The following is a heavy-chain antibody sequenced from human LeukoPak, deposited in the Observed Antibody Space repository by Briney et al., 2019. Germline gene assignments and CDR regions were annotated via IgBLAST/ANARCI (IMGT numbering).Heavy chain of an antibody. CDR2: IIPILGIA. CDR3: ARDPGSGSYSFDY. V-gene: IGHV1-69*04. CDR1: GGTVSSYA. J-gene: IGHJ4*02. D-gene: IGHD3-10*01. Sequence: SVKVSCNASGGTVSSYAISWVRHAPGQGLEWMGRIIPILGIANYAQKFQGRVTITADKSTSTAYMELSSLRSEDTAVYYCARDPGSGSYSFDYWGQGTLVTVSS.